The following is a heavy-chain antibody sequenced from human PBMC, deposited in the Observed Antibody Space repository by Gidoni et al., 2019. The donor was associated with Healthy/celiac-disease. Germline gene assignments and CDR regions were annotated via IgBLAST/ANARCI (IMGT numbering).Heavy chain of an antibody. CDR3: ARGRGFTGQRLRPFDY. V-gene: IGHV4-34*01. CDR1: GGSFSGYY. J-gene: IGHJ4*02. Sequence: QVQLQKWGAGLLKPSETLSRTCAVYGGSFSGYYWSWIRQPPGKGLEWIGEINHSGSTNYNPSLKSRVTISVDTSKNQFSLKLSSVTAADTAVYYCARGRGFTGQRLRPFDYWGQGTLVTVSS. CDR2: INHSGST. D-gene: IGHD4-17*01.